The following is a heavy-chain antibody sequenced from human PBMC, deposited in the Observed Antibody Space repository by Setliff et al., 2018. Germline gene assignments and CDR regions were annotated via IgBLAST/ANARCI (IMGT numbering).Heavy chain of an antibody. J-gene: IGHJ4*02. V-gene: IGHV4-61*08. CDR1: GGSISSGGYY. CDR3: ARVGESRYYGSGSYYFFDY. Sequence: PSETLSLTCTVSGGSISSGGYYWSWIRQHPGKRLEWIGEIIHSGSTNYNPSLKSRVTISVDTSKNQFSLKLSSVTAAATAVYYCARVGESRYYGSGSYYFFDYWGQGTLVTVSS. D-gene: IGHD3-10*01. CDR2: IIHSGST.